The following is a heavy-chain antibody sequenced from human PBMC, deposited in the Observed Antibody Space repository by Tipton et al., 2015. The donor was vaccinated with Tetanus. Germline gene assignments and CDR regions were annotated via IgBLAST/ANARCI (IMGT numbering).Heavy chain of an antibody. Sequence: SLRLSCAASGFRFSGYGMHWVRQAPGKGLEWVAVVSYDGRNKYYADSVKGRFTISRDNSKNTLYLEMNSLRVEDTAVYYCAKRVCTGNTCYGTDPYYYYGLDVWGQGTTVTVS. CDR1: GFRFSGYG. V-gene: IGHV3-30*18. J-gene: IGHJ6*02. D-gene: IGHD2-15*01. CDR3: AKRVCTGNTCYGTDPYYYYGLDV. CDR2: VSYDGRNK.